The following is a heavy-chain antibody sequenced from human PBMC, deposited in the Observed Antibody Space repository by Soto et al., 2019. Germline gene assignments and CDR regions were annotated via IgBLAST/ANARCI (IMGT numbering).Heavy chain of an antibody. D-gene: IGHD3-3*01. Sequence: GGSLRLSWAASGFTFSNYAMHWVCQAPGKGLEWVAVISYDGSNQYYADSVKGRFTVSRDNSKNTLYLQMNSLRAEDTAVYYCARHRGTTIFGGYFDYWGQGALVTVSS. CDR1: GFTFSNYA. J-gene: IGHJ4*02. CDR3: ARHRGTTIFGGYFDY. V-gene: IGHV3-30-3*01. CDR2: ISYDGSNQ.